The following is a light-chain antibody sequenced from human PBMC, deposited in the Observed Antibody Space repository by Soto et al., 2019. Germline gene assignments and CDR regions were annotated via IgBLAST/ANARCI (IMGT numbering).Light chain of an antibody. J-gene: IGKJ3*01. Sequence: DIALTQSPGTLSLSPGDRATLSCRTSRFVSNYYVAWYQQRPGQAPRLLIYAASSRATDIPDRFSGSGSGTDFTLTISRLEPEDFAVYYCQHYADSPPVFTFGPGTKVEI. CDR1: RFVSNYY. CDR2: AAS. V-gene: IGKV3-20*01. CDR3: QHYADSPPVFT.